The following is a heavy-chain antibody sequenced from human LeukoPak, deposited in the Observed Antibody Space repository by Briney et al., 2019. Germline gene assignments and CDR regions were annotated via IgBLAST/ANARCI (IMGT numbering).Heavy chain of an antibody. D-gene: IGHD3-10*01. Sequence: PSETLSLTCTVSGGSISSDSYYWSWIRQPAGKGLEWIGRIYTSGSTNYNPSLKSRVTISVDTSKNQFSLKLSSVTAADTAVYYCAREGITSTLAFDIWGQGTMVTVSS. CDR2: IYTSGST. CDR3: AREGITSTLAFDI. V-gene: IGHV4-61*02. CDR1: GGSISSDSYY. J-gene: IGHJ3*02.